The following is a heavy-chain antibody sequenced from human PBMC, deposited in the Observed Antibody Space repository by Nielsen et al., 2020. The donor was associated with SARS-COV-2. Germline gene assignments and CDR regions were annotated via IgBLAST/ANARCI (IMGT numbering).Heavy chain of an antibody. Sequence: GSLRLSCVAFGFTLKPYGMHWVRQAPGKGLEWVALISYDGSAKYYADSVKGRFTMSRDNSKNTLFLQMDSLRPEDTAVYYCASLGEMLLVLSYGMDVWGQGTTVSVSS. CDR3: ASLGEMLLVLSYGMDV. CDR2: ISYDGSAK. CDR1: GFTLKPYG. V-gene: IGHV3-30*03. D-gene: IGHD3-10*01. J-gene: IGHJ6*02.